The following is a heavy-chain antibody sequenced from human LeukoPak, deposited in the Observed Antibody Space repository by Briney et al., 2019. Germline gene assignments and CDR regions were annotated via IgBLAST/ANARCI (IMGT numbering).Heavy chain of an antibody. V-gene: IGHV3-21*01. CDR3: ARDYFSGSSIDY. Sequence: GGSLRLSCAASGITFSSYSMNWVRQAPGKGLEWVSSISSSSSYIYYADSVKGRFTISRDNAKNSLYLQMNSLRAEDTAVYYCARDYFSGSSIDYWGQGTLVTVSS. J-gene: IGHJ4*02. CDR2: ISSSSSYI. D-gene: IGHD3-10*01. CDR1: GITFSSYS.